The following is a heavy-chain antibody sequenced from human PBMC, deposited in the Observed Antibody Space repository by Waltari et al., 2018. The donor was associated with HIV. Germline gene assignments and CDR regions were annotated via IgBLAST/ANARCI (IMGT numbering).Heavy chain of an antibody. CDR2: VNHSGDG. D-gene: IGHD2-21*01. J-gene: IGHJ6*02. CDR1: GASFSDSHFFNDYY. Sequence: QVHLQQWGAGLLKPSETLSLTCAVYGASFSDSHFFNDYYWNWIRQPPGKGLEWIGEVNHSGDGTYNPSLKGRVIISVDPSRNRVYLNLTSVTAADSALYYCARGRGTFFYFYGMDVWGQGTTVTV. CDR3: ARGRGTFFYFYGMDV. V-gene: IGHV4-34*02.